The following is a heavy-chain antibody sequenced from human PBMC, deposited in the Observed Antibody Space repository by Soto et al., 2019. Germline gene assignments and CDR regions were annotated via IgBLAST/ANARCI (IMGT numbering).Heavy chain of an antibody. Sequence: QVQLVQSGAEVKKPGSSVKVSCKASGGTFSSYAFSWVRQAPGQGLEWMGGIFPIFGTANYAQNFQGRVTITADESTSTSYMELSSLRSEDAAVYYCALPGGVDTAMVQGYYFDYWGQGTLVTVSS. V-gene: IGHV1-69*01. CDR3: ALPGGVDTAMVQGYYFDY. CDR1: GGTFSSYA. J-gene: IGHJ4*02. CDR2: IFPIFGTA. D-gene: IGHD5-18*01.